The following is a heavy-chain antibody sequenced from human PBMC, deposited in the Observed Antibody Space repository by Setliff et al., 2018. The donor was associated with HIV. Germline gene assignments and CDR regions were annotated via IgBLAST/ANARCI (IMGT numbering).Heavy chain of an antibody. CDR3: ARDTGKSSGLDY. D-gene: IGHD3-22*01. CDR1: GGSISSGTYY. Sequence: PSETLSLTCTVSGGSISSGTYYWSWIRQPAGKGLEWIGRIYTSGSTNYNPSLKSRVTISVDTSKNQFSLKVSSVTAADTAVYYCARDTGKSSGLDYWGQGTLVTVSS. J-gene: IGHJ4*02. CDR2: IYTSGST. V-gene: IGHV4-61*02.